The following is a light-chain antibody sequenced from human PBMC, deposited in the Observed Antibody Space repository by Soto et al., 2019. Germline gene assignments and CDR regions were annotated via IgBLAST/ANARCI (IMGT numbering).Light chain of an antibody. CDR2: GAS. Sequence: DIQMTQSPSSLSASVGDRVTITCQASQDIRKYLNWYQQKPARAPQLVIYGASNLETGVPSRFGVSGHVTGFISAISSLQPEYSPKAYCQAYDNLPPYTCGPGSKVAIK. J-gene: IGKJ3*01. V-gene: IGKV1-33*01. CDR3: QAYDNLPPYT. CDR1: QDIRKY.